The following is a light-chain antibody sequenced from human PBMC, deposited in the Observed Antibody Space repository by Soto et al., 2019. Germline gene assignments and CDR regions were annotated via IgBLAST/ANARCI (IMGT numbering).Light chain of an antibody. CDR2: DVI. CDR1: SSDVGGYNY. J-gene: IGLJ1*01. Sequence: QSVLTQPASVSGSPGQSVAISCTGTSSDVGGYNYVSWYQQHPGKAPKLIIQDVINRPSGVSDRFSGSKSGNTASLTISGLQAEDEADDYCSSYTSTSTYVFGSGTKVTVL. CDR3: SSYTSTSTYV. V-gene: IGLV2-14*01.